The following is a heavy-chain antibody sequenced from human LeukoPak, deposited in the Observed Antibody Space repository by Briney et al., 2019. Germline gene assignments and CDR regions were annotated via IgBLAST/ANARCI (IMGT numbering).Heavy chain of an antibody. Sequence: SETLSLTCTVSGGSISSYYWSWIRQPPGKGLEWIGYIYYSGSTNYNPSLKSRVTISVDTSKNQFSLRLSSVTAADTAVYYCARKQWQYYFDYWGQGTAVTVSS. CDR2: IYYSGST. J-gene: IGHJ4*02. CDR1: GGSISSYY. CDR3: ARKQWQYYFDY. D-gene: IGHD6-19*01. V-gene: IGHV4-59*12.